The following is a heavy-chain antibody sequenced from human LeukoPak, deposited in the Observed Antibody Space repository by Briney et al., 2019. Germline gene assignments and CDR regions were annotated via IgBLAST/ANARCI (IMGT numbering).Heavy chain of an antibody. CDR2: INPNSGGT. CDR3: ARVNSYGYYYYYGMDV. Sequence: ASVKVSCKASGYNFTDYHMHWVRQAPGQGLEWMGWINPNSGGTNYAQKFQGRVTMTRDTSISTAYMELSSLRSDDTAVYYCARVNSYGYYYYYGMDVWGQGTTVTVSS. J-gene: IGHJ6*02. V-gene: IGHV1-2*02. D-gene: IGHD5-18*01. CDR1: GYNFTDYH.